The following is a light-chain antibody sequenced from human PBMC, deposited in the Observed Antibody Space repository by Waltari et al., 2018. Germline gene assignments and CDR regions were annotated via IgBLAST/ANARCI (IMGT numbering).Light chain of an antibody. CDR2: DVS. CDR3: SSYTSSSTSVV. Sequence: QSALTQPASVSVSPGQSITISCTGTSSDVGGYNYVSWYHQHPGKAPKLMIYDVSKRPSGVSNRFSGSKSGNTASLTISGLQAEDEADYYCSSYTSSSTSVVFGGGTKLTVL. CDR1: SSDVGGYNY. V-gene: IGLV2-14*01. J-gene: IGLJ2*01.